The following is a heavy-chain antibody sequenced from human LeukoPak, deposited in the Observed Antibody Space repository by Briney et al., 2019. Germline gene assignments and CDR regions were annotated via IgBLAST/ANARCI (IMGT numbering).Heavy chain of an antibody. Sequence: PGGSLRLSCTASGFTFSNYAMYWVRQAPGKGLEWVTIIWSDGSNKYYAESMKGRFTISRDNSKNTLYLEMNSLRTEDTAVYYCARRGEGSTGWHYFAYWGQGTLVTVSS. V-gene: IGHV3-33*01. J-gene: IGHJ4*02. CDR1: GFTFSNYA. D-gene: IGHD6-19*01. CDR3: ARRGEGSTGWHYFAY. CDR2: IWSDGSNK.